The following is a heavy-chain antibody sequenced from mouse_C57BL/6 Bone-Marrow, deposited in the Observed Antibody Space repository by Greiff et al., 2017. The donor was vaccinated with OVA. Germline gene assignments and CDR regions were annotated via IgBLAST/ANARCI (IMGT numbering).Heavy chain of an antibody. V-gene: IGHV5-4*01. Sequence: EVQLVESGGGLVKPGGSLKLSCAASGFTFSSYAMSWVRQTPEKRLEWVATISDGGSYTYYPDNVKGRFTISRDNAKNNLYLQMSHMKSEDTAMYYCARYYYGSMYYFDYWGQGTTLTVSS. CDR3: ARYYYGSMYYFDY. J-gene: IGHJ2*01. CDR2: ISDGGSYT. D-gene: IGHD1-1*01. CDR1: GFTFSSYA.